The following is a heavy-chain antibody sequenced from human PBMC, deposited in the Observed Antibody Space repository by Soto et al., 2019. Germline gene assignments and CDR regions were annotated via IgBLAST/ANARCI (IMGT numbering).Heavy chain of an antibody. Sequence: EVQLLESGGGVVQPGGSLRLSCAASGFTFSAYAMTWVRQAPGKGLEWVSVISGSAGATYYADSVKGRFTISRDNSKNTRYLQMNSLRAEDTAVYYCARQAYSTTWYLNYWGQGTLVTVSS. J-gene: IGHJ4*02. CDR1: GFTFSAYA. V-gene: IGHV3-23*01. CDR3: ARQAYSTTWYLNY. CDR2: ISGSAGAT. D-gene: IGHD6-13*01.